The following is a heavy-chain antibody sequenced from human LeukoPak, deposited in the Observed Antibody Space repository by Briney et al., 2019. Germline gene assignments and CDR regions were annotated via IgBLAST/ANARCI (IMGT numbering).Heavy chain of an antibody. V-gene: IGHV1-8*01. J-gene: IGHJ6*02. D-gene: IGHD5-18*01. Sequence: GASVKVSCKASGYTFTSYDINWVRQATGQGLEWMGWMNPNSGNTGYAQKFQGRVTMTRNTSISTVYMELSSLRSEDTAVYYCACYGYSYGYYYGMDVWGQGTTVTVSS. CDR3: ACYGYSYGYYYGMDV. CDR2: MNPNSGNT. CDR1: GYTFTSYD.